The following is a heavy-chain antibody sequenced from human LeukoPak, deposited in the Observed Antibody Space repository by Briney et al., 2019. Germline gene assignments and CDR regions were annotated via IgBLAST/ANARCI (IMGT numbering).Heavy chain of an antibody. D-gene: IGHD3-10*01. CDR1: GGSISSYY. J-gene: IGHJ5*02. V-gene: IGHV4-59*12. CDR2: IYYSGST. CDR3: ASVRVLLWFGELFPQYNWFDP. Sequence: SETLSLTCTVSGGSISSYYWSWIRQPPGKGLEWIGYIYYSGSTNYNPSLKSRVTISVDTSKNQFSLKLSSVTAADTAVYYCASVRVLLWFGELFPQYNWFDPWGQGTLVTVSS.